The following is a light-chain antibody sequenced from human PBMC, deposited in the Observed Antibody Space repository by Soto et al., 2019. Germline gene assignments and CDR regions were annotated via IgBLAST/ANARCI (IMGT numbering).Light chain of an antibody. CDR3: QQYNSYPYT. CDR1: QSISSW. CDR2: KAS. V-gene: IGKV1-5*03. Sequence: DIQMTQSPSTLSASVGDRVTITCRASQSISSWLAWYQQKPGKAPNLLIYKASSLESGVPSRFSGSGSGTEFPLTINSLQPDDFATYYCQQYNSYPYTFGQGTKLEIK. J-gene: IGKJ2*01.